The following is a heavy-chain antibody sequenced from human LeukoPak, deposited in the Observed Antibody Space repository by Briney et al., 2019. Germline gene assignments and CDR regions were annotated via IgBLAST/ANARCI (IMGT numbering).Heavy chain of an antibody. Sequence: GRSLRLSCAASGFTFSTYGMHWVRQAPGKGLEWVAVISYDGSNKYYADSVKGRFTISRDNCKNTLYLQMNSLRAEDTAVYYCAKDFPASCRGDCYFVYWGQGTLVTVSP. CDR1: GFTFSTYG. CDR2: ISYDGSNK. V-gene: IGHV3-30*18. CDR3: AKDFPASCRGDCYFVY. J-gene: IGHJ4*02. D-gene: IGHD2-21*02.